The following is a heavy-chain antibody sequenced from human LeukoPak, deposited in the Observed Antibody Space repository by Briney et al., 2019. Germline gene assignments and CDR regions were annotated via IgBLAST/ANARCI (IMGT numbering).Heavy chain of an antibody. J-gene: IGHJ4*02. CDR3: ARNKGLYYYDSSGTFDY. D-gene: IGHD3-22*01. CDR2: IKQDGSEK. V-gene: IGHV3-7*01. CDR1: GFTFSSYW. Sequence: GGSPRLSCAASGFTFSSYWMSWVRQAPGKGLEWVANIKQDGSEKYYVDSVKGRFTISRDNAKNSPYLQMNSLRAEDTAVYYCARNKGLYYYDSSGTFDYWGQGTLVTVSS.